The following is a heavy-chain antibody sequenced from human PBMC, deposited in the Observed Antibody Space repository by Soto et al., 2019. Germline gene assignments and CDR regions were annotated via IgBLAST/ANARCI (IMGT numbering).Heavy chain of an antibody. CDR3: ARADSSSRADYFDY. CDR2: VYYNGST. D-gene: IGHD6-13*01. Sequence: SETLSLACTVSGGSMRSDYGRWFRHPPAKGLEWIGYVYYNGSTNYNPSLKSRVTIAADTSKSQFSLKLSSVPAAATAVYYCARADSSSRADYFDYRRQGAQVTTSS. J-gene: IGHJ4*02. CDR1: GGSMRSDY. V-gene: IGHV4-59*01.